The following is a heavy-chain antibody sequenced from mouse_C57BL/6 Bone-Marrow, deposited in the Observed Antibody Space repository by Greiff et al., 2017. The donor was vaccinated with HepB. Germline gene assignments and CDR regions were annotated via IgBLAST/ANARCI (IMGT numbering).Heavy chain of an antibody. CDR1: GYTFTNYW. J-gene: IGHJ1*03. CDR3: ARFVYYGSSYTYWYFDV. Sequence: QVQLQQSGAELVRPGPSVKMSCKASGYTFTNYWIGWAKQRPGHGLEWIGDIYPGGGYTNYNEKFKGKATLTADKSSSTAYMQFSSLTSEDSAIYYCARFVYYGSSYTYWYFDVWGTGTTVTVSS. V-gene: IGHV1-63*01. D-gene: IGHD1-1*01. CDR2: IYPGGGYT.